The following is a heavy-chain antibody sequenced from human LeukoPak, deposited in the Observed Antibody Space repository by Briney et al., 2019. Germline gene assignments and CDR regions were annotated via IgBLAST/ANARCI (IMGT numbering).Heavy chain of an antibody. J-gene: IGHJ5*02. CDR1: GGSISSGDYY. D-gene: IGHD2-2*01. CDR3: ARGGETIVVVPAAIENNWFDP. V-gene: IGHV4-30-4*08. CDR2: IYYSGST. Sequence: PSETLSLTCTVSGGSISSGDYYWSWIRQPPGKGLEWTGYIYYSGSTYYNPSLKSRVTISVDTSKSQFSLKLSSVTAADTAVYYCARGGETIVVVPAAIENNWFDPWGQGTLLTVSS.